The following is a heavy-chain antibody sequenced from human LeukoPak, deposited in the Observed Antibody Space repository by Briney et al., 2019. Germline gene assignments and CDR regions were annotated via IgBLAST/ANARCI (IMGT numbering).Heavy chain of an antibody. Sequence: PSQTLSLTCTVSGGSISSGDYYWSWIRQPPGKGLEWIGYIYYSGSTYYNPSLKSRVTISVDTSKNQFSLKLSSVTAADTAVYYCARHAGVAAAAYFDYWGQGTLVTVSS. CDR2: IYYSGST. V-gene: IGHV4-30-4*01. CDR3: ARHAGVAAAAYFDY. D-gene: IGHD6-13*01. J-gene: IGHJ4*02. CDR1: GGSISSGDYY.